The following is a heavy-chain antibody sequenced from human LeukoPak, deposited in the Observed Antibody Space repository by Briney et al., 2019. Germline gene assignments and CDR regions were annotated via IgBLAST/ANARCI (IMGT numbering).Heavy chain of an antibody. CDR3: ASGFSSSPYFDY. Sequence: KAAGSLRLSCAASGFTFSTYYMNWVRQAPGKGLEWVSFITGISYYIYYTDSVKGRFTITRDNAKISLFLQMNSLRDEDTAVYCCASGFSSSPYFDYWGERPLV. CDR1: GFTFSTYY. CDR2: ITGISYYI. J-gene: IGHJ4*02. D-gene: IGHD6-6*01. V-gene: IGHV3-21*06.